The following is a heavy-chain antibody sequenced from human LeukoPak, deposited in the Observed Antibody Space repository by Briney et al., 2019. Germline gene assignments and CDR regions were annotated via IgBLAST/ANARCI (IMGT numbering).Heavy chain of an antibody. Sequence: GASVKVSCKASGYTFTSYDINWVRQATGQGLGWMGWMNPNSGNTGYAQKFQGRVTMTRNTSISTAYMELSSLRSEDTAVYYCARAMVRGVIIGVGYWGQGTLVTVSS. D-gene: IGHD3-10*01. CDR3: ARAMVRGVIIGVGY. J-gene: IGHJ4*02. CDR1: GYTFTSYD. V-gene: IGHV1-8*01. CDR2: MNPNSGNT.